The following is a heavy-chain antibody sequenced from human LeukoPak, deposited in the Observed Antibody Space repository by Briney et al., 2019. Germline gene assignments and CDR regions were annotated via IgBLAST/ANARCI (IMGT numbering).Heavy chain of an antibody. CDR1: GYSFTSYW. Sequence: GESLKISCKGSGYSFTSYWIGWVRQMPGKGLECMGFMYPGDSDTRYSPSFQGRVTISADRTISTAYLQWSSLKASGTAMYYCARLRGSGYDRFDYWGQGTLVTVSS. CDR2: MYPGDSDT. CDR3: ARLRGSGYDRFDY. J-gene: IGHJ4*02. D-gene: IGHD5-12*01. V-gene: IGHV5-51*01.